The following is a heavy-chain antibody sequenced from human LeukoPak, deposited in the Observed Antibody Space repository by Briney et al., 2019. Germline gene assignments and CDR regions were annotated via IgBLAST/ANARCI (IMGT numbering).Heavy chain of an antibody. J-gene: IGHJ4*02. V-gene: IGHV4-59*01. CDR3: ARGDPVGLFDD. CDR1: GGSFSSDY. D-gene: IGHD1-26*01. Sequence: SETLSLTCTMSGGSFSSDYWNWIRQPPGKGLEWIGYNFHSGTTNYNPSLKSRVTISVDTSKNHCSLRLSSVTAADTAVYYCARGDPVGLFDDWGQGILVTVSS. CDR2: NFHSGTT.